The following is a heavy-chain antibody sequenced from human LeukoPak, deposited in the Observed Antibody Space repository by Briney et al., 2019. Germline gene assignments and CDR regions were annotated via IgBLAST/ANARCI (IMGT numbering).Heavy chain of an antibody. CDR1: GGSFSGYY. Sequence: SETLSLTCAVYGGSFSGYYWSWIRQPPGKGLEWIGEINHSGSTNYNPSLKGRVTISVDTSKNQFSLKLSSVTAADTAVYYCARGGIYSSSWYLNYWGQGTLVTVSS. J-gene: IGHJ4*02. D-gene: IGHD6-13*01. CDR3: ARGGIYSSSWYLNY. CDR2: INHSGST. V-gene: IGHV4-34*01.